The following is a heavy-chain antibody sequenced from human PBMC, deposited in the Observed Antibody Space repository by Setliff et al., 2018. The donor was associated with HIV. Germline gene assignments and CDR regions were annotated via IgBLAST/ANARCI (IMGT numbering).Heavy chain of an antibody. CDR2: IYHSGNT. Sequence: SETLSLTCTVSGGSISSGGYYWSWIRQRPGKGLEWIGYIYHSGNTFYNPSLKSRVSISVDTSKNRFSLKLASVTAADTAFYYCARDRGSGSSLDYWGQGTLVTVSS. J-gene: IGHJ4*02. D-gene: IGHD3-10*01. V-gene: IGHV4-31*03. CDR3: ARDRGSGSSLDY. CDR1: GGSISSGGYY.